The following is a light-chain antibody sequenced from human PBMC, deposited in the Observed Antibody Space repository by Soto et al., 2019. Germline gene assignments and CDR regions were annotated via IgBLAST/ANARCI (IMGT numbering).Light chain of an antibody. CDR3: MQGTYRRT. Sequence: DIVMTQSPLSLPVTLGQPASISCRSSQSLVHGDGNTYLNWYLQRPGQSPRRLIYRVSNRDSGVPDRVSGSGSGTDFTLKISRVEAEDVGVYYCMQGTYRRTFGQGTKVELK. J-gene: IGKJ1*01. CDR1: QSLVHGDGNTY. CDR2: RVS. V-gene: IGKV2-30*02.